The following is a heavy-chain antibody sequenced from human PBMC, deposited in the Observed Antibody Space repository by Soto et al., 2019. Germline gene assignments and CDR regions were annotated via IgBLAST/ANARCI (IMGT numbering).Heavy chain of an antibody. J-gene: IGHJ4*02. CDR3: AGGYSAVGAY. Sequence: QVRLQQWGAGLLKPSETLSLTCAVFGGSFSGHYWAWIRQPPGKGLVGIGDIDHSGSSNYSPSLTSRITISRDTSKNKFSLKLRSVTAADTAVYYCAGGYSAVGAYWGQGTLATVSS. CDR1: GGSFSGHY. D-gene: IGHD2-21*01. V-gene: IGHV4-34*02. CDR2: IDHSGSS.